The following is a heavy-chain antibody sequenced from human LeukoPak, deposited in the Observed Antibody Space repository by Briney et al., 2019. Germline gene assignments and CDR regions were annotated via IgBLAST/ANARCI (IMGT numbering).Heavy chain of an antibody. CDR1: GFTFSSYW. CDR2: IKEDGSER. CDR3: AELGITMIGGV. V-gene: IGHV3-7*01. D-gene: IGHD3-10*02. J-gene: IGHJ6*04. Sequence: GGSLRLSCAASGFTFSSYWMSWVRQAPGKGLEWVANIKEDGSERYYVDSVKGRSTISRDNAKNSLYLQMNSLRAEDTAVYYCAELGITMIGGVWGKGTTVTISS.